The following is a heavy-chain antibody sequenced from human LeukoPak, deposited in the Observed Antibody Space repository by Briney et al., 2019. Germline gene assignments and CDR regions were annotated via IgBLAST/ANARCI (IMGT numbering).Heavy chain of an antibody. D-gene: IGHD6-25*01. J-gene: IGHJ4*02. V-gene: IGHV3-23*01. CDR3: AKFRGSGLLYHFDY. CDR1: GFIFSNHA. Sequence: GGSLRLSCAASGFIFSNHAMSWVRQAPGKGLEWVSAISNSGGYTYYADSVKGRFTISRDNSKNTLYLQMNSLRAEDTAVYYCAKFRGSGLLYHFDYWGQGTLVTVSA. CDR2: ISNSGGYT.